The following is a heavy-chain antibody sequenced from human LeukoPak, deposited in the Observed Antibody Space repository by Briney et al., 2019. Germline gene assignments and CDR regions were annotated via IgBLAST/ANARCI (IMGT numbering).Heavy chain of an antibody. V-gene: IGHV3-30-3*01. J-gene: IGHJ4*02. CDR1: GFTFRNYV. CDR2: TSSDLNVK. Sequence: GGSLGLSCAASGFTFRNYVIHWVRQAPGKGLEWVAVTSSDLNVKLYADSVKGRFTISRDNSKNTVYLQMNSLRVEDTAVYYCARDWGSIGVTGLFDYWGQGTLVTVSS. CDR3: ARDWGSIGVTGLFDY. D-gene: IGHD6-19*01.